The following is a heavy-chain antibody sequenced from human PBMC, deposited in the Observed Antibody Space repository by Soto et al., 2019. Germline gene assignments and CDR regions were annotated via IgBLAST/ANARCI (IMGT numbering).Heavy chain of an antibody. CDR3: ARGALYGDYLDY. J-gene: IGHJ4*02. Sequence: TLSLTCTVSGGSISSYYWSWIRQPPGKGLEWIGYIYYSGSTNYNPSLKSRVTISVDTSKNQFSLKLSSVTAADTAVYYCARGALYGDYLDYWGQGTLVTVSS. CDR1: GGSISSYY. D-gene: IGHD4-17*01. CDR2: IYYSGST. V-gene: IGHV4-59*01.